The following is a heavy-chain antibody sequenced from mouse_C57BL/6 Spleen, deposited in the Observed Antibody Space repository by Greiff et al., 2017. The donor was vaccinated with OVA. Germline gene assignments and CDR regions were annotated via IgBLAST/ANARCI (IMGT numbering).Heavy chain of an antibody. J-gene: IGHJ2*01. V-gene: IGHV5-4*01. CDR2: ISDGGSST. CDR3: ARDKQGGFDY. CDR1: GYTFSSYA. Sequence: EVQLVESGRGLVKPGGSLKLSCAASGYTFSSYAMSWVRQTPGKRLEWVATISDGGSSTYYPDNVKGRFTISIDNAKNNLYLQMSQLKAEDTAMYYCARDKQGGFDYWGQGTTLTVSS.